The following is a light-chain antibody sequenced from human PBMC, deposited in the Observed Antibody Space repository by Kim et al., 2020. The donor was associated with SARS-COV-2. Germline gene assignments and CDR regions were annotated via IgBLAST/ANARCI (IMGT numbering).Light chain of an antibody. CDR3: QQYDSALFN. V-gene: IGKV3-20*01. Sequence: EIVLTQSPGTLSLSPGERATLSCRASQSVSSRSLACYQQKPGQAPRLLIYGASSRATGISDRFSGSGSGTDFTLTISRLEPEDFAVYYCQQYDSALFNFGPGTKVDIQ. CDR1: QSVSSRS. J-gene: IGKJ3*01. CDR2: GAS.